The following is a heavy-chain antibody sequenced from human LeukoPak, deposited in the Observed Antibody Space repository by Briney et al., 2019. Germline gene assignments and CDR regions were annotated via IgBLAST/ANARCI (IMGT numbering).Heavy chain of an antibody. J-gene: IGHJ6*03. Sequence: SETLSLTCTVSGGSISSYYWSWIRQPPGKGLEWIGYIYYSGSTNYNPSLKSRVTISVETSKNQFSLKLSSVIAADTAVYYCARTTEGYCSSASCFGFSYSYYMDVWGKGTTVTISS. CDR3: ARTTEGYCSSASCFGFSYSYYMDV. D-gene: IGHD2-2*01. CDR2: IYYSGST. V-gene: IGHV4-59*01. CDR1: GGSISSYY.